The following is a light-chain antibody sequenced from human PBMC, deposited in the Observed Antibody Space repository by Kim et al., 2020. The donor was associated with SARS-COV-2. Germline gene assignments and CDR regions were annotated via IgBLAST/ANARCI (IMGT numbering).Light chain of an antibody. CDR3: QQYNNWPGT. V-gene: IGKV3-15*01. Sequence: EIVMTQSPATLSVSPGERATLSCRASQSVSSNLAWYQQKPGQAPRLLIYGASTRATGIPGRFSGSGSGTEFTLTISSLQSEDFAVYHCQQYNNWPGTFGQGTKVDIK. CDR1: QSVSSN. CDR2: GAS. J-gene: IGKJ1*01.